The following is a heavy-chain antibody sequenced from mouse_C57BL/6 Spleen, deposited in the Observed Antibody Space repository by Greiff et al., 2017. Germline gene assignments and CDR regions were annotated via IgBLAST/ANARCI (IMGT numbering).Heavy chain of an antibody. CDR1: GYTFTSYG. CDR2: IYPRSGNT. CDR3: ARWDYYSYYFDY. V-gene: IGHV1-81*01. D-gene: IGHD1-1*01. Sequence: QVQLQQSGAELARPGASVKLSCKASGYTFTSYGISWVKQRTGQGLEWIGEIYPRSGNTYYNEKFKGKATLTADKSSSTAYMELRSLTSEDSAVYFCARWDYYSYYFDYWGQGTTLTVSS. J-gene: IGHJ2*01.